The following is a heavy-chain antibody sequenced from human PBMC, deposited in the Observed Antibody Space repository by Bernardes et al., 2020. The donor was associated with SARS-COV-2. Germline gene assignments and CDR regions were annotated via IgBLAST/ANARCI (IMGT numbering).Heavy chain of an antibody. CDR2: ISAYNGNT. CDR3: ARDYYYDSSGYSHWYFDL. CDR1: GYTFTSYG. J-gene: IGHJ2*01. Sequence: ASVKVSCKASGYTFTSYGISWVRQAPGQGLEWMGWISAYNGNTNYAQKLQGRVTMTTDTSTSTAYMELRSLRSDDTAVYYCARDYYYDSSGYSHWYFDLWGRGTLVTVSS. D-gene: IGHD3-22*01. V-gene: IGHV1-18*01.